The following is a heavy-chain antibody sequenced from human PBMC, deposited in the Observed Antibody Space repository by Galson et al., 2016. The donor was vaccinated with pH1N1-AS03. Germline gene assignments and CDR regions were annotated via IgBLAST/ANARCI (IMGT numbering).Heavy chain of an antibody. CDR3: ARGKNSGFDY. CDR1: GDSVSGSRGVA. Sequence: CAISGDSVSGSRGVAWNWIRQSPSRGLEWLGRTFYWSKCSNDYAESVKSRITIDPDTSNNQFSLHLNSVPPEDTAIYFCARGKNSGFDYWGQGTPVTVSS. D-gene: IGHD3-10*01. CDR2: TFYWSKCSN. J-gene: IGHJ4*02. V-gene: IGHV6-1*01.